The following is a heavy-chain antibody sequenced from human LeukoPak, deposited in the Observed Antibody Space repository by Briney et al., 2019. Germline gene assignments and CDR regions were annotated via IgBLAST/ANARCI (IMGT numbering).Heavy chain of an antibody. Sequence: SSETLSLTXTVSGGSISSSSYYWGWIRQPPGEGLEWIGSIYYSGSTYYNPSLKSRVTISVDTSKNQFSLKLSSVTAADTAVYYCARQAAYYDSSGRAFWGQGTLVTVSS. CDR3: ARQAAYYDSSGRAF. CDR1: GGSISSSSYY. D-gene: IGHD3-22*01. CDR2: IYYSGST. V-gene: IGHV4-39*01. J-gene: IGHJ4*02.